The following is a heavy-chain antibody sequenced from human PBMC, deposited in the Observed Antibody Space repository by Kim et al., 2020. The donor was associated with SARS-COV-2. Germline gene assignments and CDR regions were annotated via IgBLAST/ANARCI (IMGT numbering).Heavy chain of an antibody. V-gene: IGHV3-43*01. CDR1: GFTFNDYT. Sequence: GGSLRLSCAASGFTFNDYTMHWVRQAPGKGLEWVSLISWDGSSTYYADSVKGRFTISRDNSKNSLYLQMNSLRTEDTALYYCAKGDVLWGYYYYGMDVWGQGTTVTVSS. D-gene: IGHD2-21*01. J-gene: IGHJ6*02. CDR3: AKGDVLWGYYYYGMDV. CDR2: ISWDGSST.